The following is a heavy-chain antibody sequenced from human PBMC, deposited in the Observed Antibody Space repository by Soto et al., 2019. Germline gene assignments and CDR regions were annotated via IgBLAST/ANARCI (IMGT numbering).Heavy chain of an antibody. CDR2: INPNSGVT. CDR3: ASTYYDSSAQDAFDI. J-gene: IGHJ3*02. V-gene: IGHV1-2*02. CDR1: GYPFTGYY. D-gene: IGHD3-22*01. Sequence: GASVKVSCKASGYPFTGYYMHWVRQAPGQGLEWMGWINPNSGVTNYAQKFQGMVTMTRDTSISTAYMELSRLRSADTAVYYFASTYYDSSAQDAFDIWGQGTMVTVSS.